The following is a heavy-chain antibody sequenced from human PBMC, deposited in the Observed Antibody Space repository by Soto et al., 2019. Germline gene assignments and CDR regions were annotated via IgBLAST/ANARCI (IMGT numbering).Heavy chain of an antibody. Sequence: ASVKVSCTASGYTFTSYVITWVRQAPGQGLEWMGWISAYSGDTYYAQKVQGRVTMTTDTSTNTAFMELRSLRSDDTAVYYCARGGRWLYFDYWGQGTLVTVSS. CDR2: ISAYSGDT. CDR1: GYTFTSYV. V-gene: IGHV1-18*01. CDR3: ARGGRWLYFDY. J-gene: IGHJ4*02. D-gene: IGHD5-12*01.